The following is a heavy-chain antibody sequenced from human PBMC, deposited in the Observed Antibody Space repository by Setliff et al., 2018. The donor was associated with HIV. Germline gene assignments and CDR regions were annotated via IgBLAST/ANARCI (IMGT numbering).Heavy chain of an antibody. Sequence: GGSLRLSCEASGLNFNEYGMHWVRQAPGKGLEWVGLIWYDGTDKYYPDSVRGRFTISRDNSKNTLYLQMNSLRPEDTAVYCCAKGTYYDLLTAYYLSDYYMDVWGQGTTVTVSS. J-gene: IGHJ6*03. CDR2: IWYDGTDK. CDR1: GLNFNEYG. V-gene: IGHV3-30*02. CDR3: AKGTYYDLLTAYYLSDYYMDV. D-gene: IGHD3-9*01.